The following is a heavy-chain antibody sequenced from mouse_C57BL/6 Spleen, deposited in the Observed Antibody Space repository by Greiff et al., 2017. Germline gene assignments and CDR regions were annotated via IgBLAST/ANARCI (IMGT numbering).Heavy chain of an antibody. J-gene: IGHJ3*01. D-gene: IGHD2-4*01. CDR3: ASYDCAY. Sequence: QVQLQQSGAELATPGASVKLSCKASGYTFTSYWLHWVKQRPGQGLEWIGYINPSSGYTKYNQKFKDKATLTADKSSSAAYMQLSSLTYEDSAVYYCASYDCAYWGQGTLVTVSA. V-gene: IGHV1-7*01. CDR1: GYTFTSYW. CDR2: INPSSGYT.